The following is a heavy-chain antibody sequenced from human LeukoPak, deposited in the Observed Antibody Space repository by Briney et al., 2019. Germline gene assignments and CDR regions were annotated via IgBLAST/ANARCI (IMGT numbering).Heavy chain of an antibody. J-gene: IGHJ4*02. CDR2: VDTNGSGT. CDR3: ARGGYSSGLDY. CDR1: GITFNNYW. Sequence: GGSLRLSCEASGITFNNYWLHWVRQAPGKGLVWVSRVDTNGSGTIYADSVKGRFTVSRDNAKNTLYLQMISLRAEDTAVYYCARGGYSSGLDYWGQGILVTVSS. D-gene: IGHD6-19*01. V-gene: IGHV3-74*01.